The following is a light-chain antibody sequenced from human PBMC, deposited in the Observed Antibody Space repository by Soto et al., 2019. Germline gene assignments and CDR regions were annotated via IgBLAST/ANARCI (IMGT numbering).Light chain of an antibody. V-gene: IGKV3-20*01. CDR3: QPYGSSLWT. CDR2: GAS. Sequence: EIVLTQSPGTLSLSPGERSTLSCMASQSVSSSYLAWYQQKPGQAPRLLIYGASSRATGIPDRFSGSGSGTDFTLTISRLEPEDFAVYYCQPYGSSLWTVGPGTKVEIK. J-gene: IGKJ1*01. CDR1: QSVSSSY.